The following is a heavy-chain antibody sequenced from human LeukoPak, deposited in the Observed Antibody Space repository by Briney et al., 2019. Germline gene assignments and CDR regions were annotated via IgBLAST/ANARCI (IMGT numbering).Heavy chain of an antibody. Sequence: GGSLRLSCAASGFTFSSYEMNWVRQAPGKGLEWVSYISTSGSTIYYADSVKGRFTISRDNAKNSLYLQMSRLRAEDTAVYYCARDPGSGWYKEALLWGQGTLVTVSS. V-gene: IGHV3-48*03. CDR3: ARDPGSGWYKEALL. J-gene: IGHJ4*02. CDR1: GFTFSSYE. D-gene: IGHD6-19*01. CDR2: ISTSGSTI.